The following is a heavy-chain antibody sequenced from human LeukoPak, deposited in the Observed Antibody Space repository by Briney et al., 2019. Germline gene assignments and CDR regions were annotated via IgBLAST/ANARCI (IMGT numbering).Heavy chain of an antibody. J-gene: IGHJ4*02. CDR2: ISPYNGNT. Sequence: ASVKVSCKASGYTFSDYGIAWVRQAPGQGLEWVGWISPYNGNTNYAQKLQGRVTMTTDTSTSTGYMEMRSLRSDDTAVYYCARSSIAVAGVNVYWGQGTLVTVSS. CDR1: GYTFSDYG. D-gene: IGHD6-19*01. CDR3: ARSSIAVAGVNVY. V-gene: IGHV1-18*01.